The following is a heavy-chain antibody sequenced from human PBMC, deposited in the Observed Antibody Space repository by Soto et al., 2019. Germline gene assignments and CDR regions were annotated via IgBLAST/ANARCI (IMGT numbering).Heavy chain of an antibody. CDR3: ARDDWGQQLVRGRGFYYVMDV. V-gene: IGHV6-1*01. D-gene: IGHD6-13*01. Sequence: PSQTLSLTCAISGDSVSSNSAAWNWIRQSPSRGLEWLGRTYYRSKWYNDYAVSVKSRITINPDTSKNQFSLQLNSVTPEDTAVYYCARDDWGQQLVRGRGFYYVMDVWGQGTTVTVSS. CDR2: TYYRSKWYN. CDR1: GDSVSSNSAA. J-gene: IGHJ6*02.